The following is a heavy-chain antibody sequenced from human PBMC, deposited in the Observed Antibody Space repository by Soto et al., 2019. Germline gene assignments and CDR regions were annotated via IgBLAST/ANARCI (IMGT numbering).Heavy chain of an antibody. J-gene: IGHJ4*02. D-gene: IGHD3-22*01. CDR1: GYSFTSYW. CDR2: IYPGDSDT. CDR3: ARHGRRDFYYDSSGLDY. V-gene: IGHV5-51*01. Sequence: GESLKISXKGSGYSFTSYWIGWVRQMPGKGLEWMGIIYPGDSDTRYSPSFQGQVTISADKSISTAYLQWSSLKASDTAMYYCARHGRRDFYYDSSGLDYWGQGTLVTVSS.